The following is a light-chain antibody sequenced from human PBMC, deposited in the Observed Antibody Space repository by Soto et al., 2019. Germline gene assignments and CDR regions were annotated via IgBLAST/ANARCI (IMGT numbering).Light chain of an antibody. Sequence: DIQLTQSPSSLSASVGDRVTITCRASQRISRYLKWYQQKPGKAPKLLIYAASTLQSGVPSRFSGSGSGTDFTLTIRNVQPEDFAIYYCLLSSSIPLYTFGPGTKLEIK. CDR2: AAS. V-gene: IGKV1-39*01. CDR1: QRISRY. J-gene: IGKJ2*01. CDR3: LLSSSIPLYT.